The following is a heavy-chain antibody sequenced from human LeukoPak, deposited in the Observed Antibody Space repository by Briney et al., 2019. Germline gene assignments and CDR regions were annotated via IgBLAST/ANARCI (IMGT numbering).Heavy chain of an antibody. CDR1: GFTFSSYS. Sequence: GGSLRLSCAASGFTFSSYSMNWVRQAPGKGLEWVSPISSSSSYIYYADSVKGRFTISRDNAKNSLYLQMNSLRAEDTAVYYCARVGGYDSYDSSGYYYFDYWGQGTLVTVSS. CDR3: ARVGGYDSYDSSGYYYFDY. CDR2: ISSSSSYI. V-gene: IGHV3-21*01. J-gene: IGHJ4*02. D-gene: IGHD3-22*01.